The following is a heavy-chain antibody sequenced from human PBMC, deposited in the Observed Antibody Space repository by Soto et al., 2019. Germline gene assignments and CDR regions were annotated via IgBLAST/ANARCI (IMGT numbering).Heavy chain of an antibody. CDR1: GGSISSSSYY. Sequence: SSETLSLTCTVSGGSISSSSYYWGWIRQPPGKGLEWIGSIYYSGSTYYNPSLKSRVTISVDTSKNQFSLKLSSVTAADTAVYYCARWYCSSTSCRKNNAFDIWGQGTMVTVS. D-gene: IGHD2-2*01. V-gene: IGHV4-39*01. CDR3: ARWYCSSTSCRKNNAFDI. J-gene: IGHJ3*02. CDR2: IYYSGST.